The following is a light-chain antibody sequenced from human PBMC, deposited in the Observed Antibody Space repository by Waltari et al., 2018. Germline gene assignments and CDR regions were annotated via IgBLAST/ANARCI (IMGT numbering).Light chain of an antibody. CDR1: KLGDKY. V-gene: IGLV3-1*01. CDR2: QDT. J-gene: IGLJ2*01. CDR3: QAWDSSTVV. Sequence: SYELTQPPSVSVSPGQTASISCSGDKLGDKYASWYQQKPGQSPVLVIYQDTKRPSGIPERFSGSNSGNTATLTISGTQAMDEAAYYCQAWDSSTVVFGGGTKLTVL.